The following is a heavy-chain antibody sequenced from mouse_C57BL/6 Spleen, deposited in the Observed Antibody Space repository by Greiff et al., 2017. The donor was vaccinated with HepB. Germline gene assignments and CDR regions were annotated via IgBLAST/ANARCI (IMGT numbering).Heavy chain of an antibody. CDR3: AEGTVYYFDY. Sequence: HLHHSLPYLVKPFSSVTISCKASGYAFSSSWMNWVKQRPGKGLEWIGRIYPGDGDTNYNGKFKGKATLTADKSSSTAYMQLSSLTSEDSAVYFCAEGTVYYFDYWGQGTTLTVSS. V-gene: IGHV1-82*01. CDR2: IYPGDGDT. J-gene: IGHJ2*01. CDR1: GYAFSSSW. D-gene: IGHD3-3*01.